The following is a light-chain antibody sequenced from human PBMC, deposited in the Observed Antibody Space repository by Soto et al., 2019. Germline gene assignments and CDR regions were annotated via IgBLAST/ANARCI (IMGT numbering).Light chain of an antibody. J-gene: IGKJ3*01. CDR1: QDISND. CDR2: AAF. Sequence: DIQMTQSPSSLSASVGDRVTITGQASQDISNDLNWYQQKPGKAPKLLIYAAFNLEKGVPSRFSGRGSGTHFTFYISSLQPEDIATYYCHKYDNLPPTFGHGNKVDIK. V-gene: IGKV1-33*01. CDR3: HKYDNLPPT.